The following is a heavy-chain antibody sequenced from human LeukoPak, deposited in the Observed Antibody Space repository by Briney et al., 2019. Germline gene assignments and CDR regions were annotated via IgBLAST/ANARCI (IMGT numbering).Heavy chain of an antibody. V-gene: IGHV3-33*01. J-gene: IGHJ6*02. Sequence: PGRSLRLSCAASGFTFSSYGMHWVRQAPGKGLEWVAVIWYDGSNKYYADSVKGRFTNSRDNSKNTLYLQMNSLRAEDTAVYYCAREEGGMDYYYYYGMDVWGQGTTVTVSS. CDR2: IWYDGSNK. CDR1: GFTFSSYG. D-gene: IGHD2-15*01. CDR3: AREEGGMDYYYYYGMDV.